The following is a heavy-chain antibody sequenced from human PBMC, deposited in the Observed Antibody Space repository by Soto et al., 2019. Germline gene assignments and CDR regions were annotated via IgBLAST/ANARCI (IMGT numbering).Heavy chain of an antibody. V-gene: IGHV1-18*01. Sequence: QVQLVQSGAEVKKPGASVKVSCKASGYTFTSYGITWVRQAPGQGLEWMGWISAYNGNTNYAQKLQGRVTMTTDTSTSTAYMELRSLRSDDTAVYYCARNPSLYYDFWSEASGYMDVWGKGTTVTVSS. D-gene: IGHD3-3*01. CDR3: ARNPSLYYDFWSEASGYMDV. CDR2: ISAYNGNT. CDR1: GYTFTSYG. J-gene: IGHJ6*03.